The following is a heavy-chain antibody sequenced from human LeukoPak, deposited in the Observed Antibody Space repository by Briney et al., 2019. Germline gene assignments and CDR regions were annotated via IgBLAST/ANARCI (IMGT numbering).Heavy chain of an antibody. Sequence: ASVKVSCKASGGTFSSYAISWVRQAPGQGLEWMGWISAYNGNTNYAQKFQGRVTMTTDTSTTTAYMELRSLRSDDTAVYYCARGGRGDYVTDWGQGTLVTVSS. CDR2: ISAYNGNT. J-gene: IGHJ4*02. V-gene: IGHV1-18*01. CDR1: GGTFSSYA. CDR3: ARGGRGDYVTD. D-gene: IGHD2-21*02.